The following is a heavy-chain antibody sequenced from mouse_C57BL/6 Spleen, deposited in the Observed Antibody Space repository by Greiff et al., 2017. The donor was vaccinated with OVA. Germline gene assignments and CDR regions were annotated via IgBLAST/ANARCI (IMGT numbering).Heavy chain of an antibody. D-gene: IGHD2-1*01. CDR1: GYTFTSYW. V-gene: IGHV1-64*01. J-gene: IGHJ1*03. Sequence: QVQLQQPGAELVKPGASVKLSCKASGYTFTSYWMHWVKQRPGQGLEWIGMIHPNSGSTNYNEKFKSKATLTVDKSSSAAYMQLSSLTSEDSAVYYCARGDGKGYFDVWGTGTTVTVSS. CDR2: IHPNSGST. CDR3: ARGDGKGYFDV.